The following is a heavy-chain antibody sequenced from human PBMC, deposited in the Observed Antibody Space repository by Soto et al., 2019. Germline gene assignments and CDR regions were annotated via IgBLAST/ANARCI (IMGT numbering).Heavy chain of an antibody. D-gene: IGHD1-26*01. Sequence: QVQLVQSGAEVKKPGSSVKVSCKASGGSFSSYSISWVRQAPGQGLEWMGGITPIFGTAHYAQKFQGRVTITADESTSTAYMDLSSLRSEDTAVYYCARARWRGSRSGEYWGQGTLVTVSS. J-gene: IGHJ4*02. CDR1: GGSFSSYS. CDR3: ARARWRGSRSGEY. CDR2: ITPIFGTA. V-gene: IGHV1-69*01.